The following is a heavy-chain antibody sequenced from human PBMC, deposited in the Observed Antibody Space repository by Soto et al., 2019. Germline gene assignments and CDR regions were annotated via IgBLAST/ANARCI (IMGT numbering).Heavy chain of an antibody. J-gene: IGHJ4*02. CDR2: ISYDGSNK. CDR3: AKGGGGSGTYYDY. CDR1: GFTFSTYA. Sequence: PGGSLRLSCAASGFTFSTYAMHWVRQAPGKGLEWVAVISYDGSNKHYADSVKGRFTISRDNSKNTLYLQMNSLRAEDTAVYYCAKGGGGSGTYYDYLGQGTVVTVSS. V-gene: IGHV3-30*04. D-gene: IGHD3-10*01.